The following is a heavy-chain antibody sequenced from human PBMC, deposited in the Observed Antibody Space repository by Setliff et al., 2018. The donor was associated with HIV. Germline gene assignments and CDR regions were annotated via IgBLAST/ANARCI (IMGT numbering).Heavy chain of an antibody. CDR2: VKQDGTET. V-gene: IGHV3-7*01. D-gene: IGHD5-12*01. CDR1: GFRFRSYW. J-gene: IGHJ6*02. CDR3: ARGSGYDKGAYHYYYGMDV. Sequence: PGGSLRLSCAASGFRFRSYWMSWVRQAPGKGLESVANVKQDGTETLYVDSVKGRFTISRDNANNLVYLQMNSLRVEGTAVYYCARGSGYDKGAYHYYYGMDVWGQGTTVTVSS.